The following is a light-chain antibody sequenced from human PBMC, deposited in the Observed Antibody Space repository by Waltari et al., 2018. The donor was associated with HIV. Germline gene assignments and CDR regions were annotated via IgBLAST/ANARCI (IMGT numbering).Light chain of an antibody. J-gene: IGLJ2*01. CDR3: QSYDSSLSAII. CDR1: SSNSGAGYD. Sequence: QSVLTQPPSVSGAPGQWVTISCTGSSSNSGAGYDVHWYQQLPGTAPKLLIYGNNNRPSGVPDRFSGSRSGTSASLAITGLQVEDEADYYCQSYDSSLSAIIFGGGTKLTVL. V-gene: IGLV1-40*01. CDR2: GNN.